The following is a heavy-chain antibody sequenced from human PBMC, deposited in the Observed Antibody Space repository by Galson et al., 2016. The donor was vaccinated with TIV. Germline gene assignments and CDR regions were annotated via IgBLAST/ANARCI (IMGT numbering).Heavy chain of an antibody. CDR3: ATVGNPAYFKF. D-gene: IGHD2/OR15-2a*01. V-gene: IGHV3-15*06. Sequence: SLRLSCAVSGFTLRNAWMSWVRQAPGKGLEWVGRIKSETDDGTTNYAAPVKGRFTISRDDSENTLYLQLISLNAEDTAVYYCATVGNPAYFKFWGQGTLVTVSS. CDR1: GFTLRNAW. CDR2: IKSETDDGTT. J-gene: IGHJ4*02.